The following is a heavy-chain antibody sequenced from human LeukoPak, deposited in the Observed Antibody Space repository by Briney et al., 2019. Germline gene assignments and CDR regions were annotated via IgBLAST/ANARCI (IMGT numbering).Heavy chain of an antibody. CDR2: ISWNSGSI. V-gene: IGHV3-9*01. CDR1: GFTFDDYA. Sequence: PGGSLRLSCAASGFTFDDYAMHRVRQAPGKGLEWVSGISWNSGSIGCADSVKGRFTISRDNAKNSLYLQMNSLRAEDTALYYCAKDLKGIAAAGPGGYFDYWGQGTLVTVSS. D-gene: IGHD6-13*01. J-gene: IGHJ4*02. CDR3: AKDLKGIAAAGPGGYFDY.